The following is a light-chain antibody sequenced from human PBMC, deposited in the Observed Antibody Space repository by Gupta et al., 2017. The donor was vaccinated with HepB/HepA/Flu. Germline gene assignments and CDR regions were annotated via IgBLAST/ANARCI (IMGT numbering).Light chain of an antibody. CDR2: EVS. CDR1: SSDVGTYNF. CDR3: CSYAGITTWV. J-gene: IGLJ3*02. V-gene: IGLV2-23*02. Sequence: QSALTQPASVSGSPGQSITISCTGSSSDVGTYNFVSWYQQQPGKAPKVIIYEVSQRPSGVSNRFSASKSGNTASLTISELQAEDEADYYCCSYAGITTWVFGGGTKLTVL.